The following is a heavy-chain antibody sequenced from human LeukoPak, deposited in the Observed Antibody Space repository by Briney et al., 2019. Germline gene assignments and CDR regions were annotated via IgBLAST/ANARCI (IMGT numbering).Heavy chain of an antibody. CDR1: GFTFSSYS. Sequence: GGSLRLSCAASGFTFSSYSMNRVRQAPGKGLEWVSYISSSSSTIYYADSVKGRFTISRDNAKNSLYLQMNSLRAEDTAVYYCARDHGYSYGGEIRDYWGQGTLVTVSS. CDR3: ARDHGYSYGGEIRDY. CDR2: ISSSSSTI. V-gene: IGHV3-48*01. J-gene: IGHJ4*02. D-gene: IGHD5-18*01.